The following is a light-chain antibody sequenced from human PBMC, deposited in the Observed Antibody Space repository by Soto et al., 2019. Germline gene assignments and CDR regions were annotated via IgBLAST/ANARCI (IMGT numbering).Light chain of an antibody. CDR2: EVS. CDR3: SSYTSSSTSRV. CDR1: SSDVGGYNY. J-gene: IGLJ2*01. V-gene: IGLV2-14*01. Sequence: QSALTQPASVSGSPGQSITISCTGTSSDVGGYNYVSWYQQHPGKAPKLMIYEVSNRPSGVSNRFSGSKSGNTASLTISGLQAEDEADYYCSSYTSSSTSRVFGGGT.